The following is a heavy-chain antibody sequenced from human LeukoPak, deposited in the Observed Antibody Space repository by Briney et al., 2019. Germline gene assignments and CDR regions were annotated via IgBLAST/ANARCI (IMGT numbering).Heavy chain of an antibody. CDR1: GYTFTGYY. D-gene: IGHD5-18*01. Sequence: ASVKVSCKASGYTFTGYYMHWVRQAPGQGLEWMGWINPNSGGTNYAQKFQGRVTMTRDTSISTAYMELSRLRSDDTAVYYCARAPTGHSYGYFYFDYWGQGTLVTVSS. CDR3: ARAPTGHSYGYFYFDY. J-gene: IGHJ4*02. CDR2: INPNSGGT. V-gene: IGHV1-2*02.